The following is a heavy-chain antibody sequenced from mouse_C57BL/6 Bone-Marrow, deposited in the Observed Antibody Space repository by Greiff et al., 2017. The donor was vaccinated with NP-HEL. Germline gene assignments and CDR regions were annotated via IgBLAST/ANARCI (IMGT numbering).Heavy chain of an antibody. Sequence: EVQLQESEGGLVQPGSSMKLSCTASGFTFSDYYMAWVRQVPEKGLEWVANINYDGSSTYYLDSLNSRFIISRDNAKNILYLQMSSLKSEDTATYYCARSYDGYFGGFAYWGQGTLVTVSA. CDR2: INYDGSST. V-gene: IGHV5-16*01. CDR3: ARSYDGYFGGFAY. D-gene: IGHD2-3*01. CDR1: GFTFSDYY. J-gene: IGHJ3*01.